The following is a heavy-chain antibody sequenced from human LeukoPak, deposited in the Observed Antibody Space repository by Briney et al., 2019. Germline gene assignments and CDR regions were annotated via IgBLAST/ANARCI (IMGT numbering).Heavy chain of an antibody. CDR3: ARGGIPDY. CDR2: VNHSGST. CDR1: GESFSRYY. V-gene: IGHV4-34*01. Sequence: SETLSLTCAVYGESFSRYYWSWIRQPPGKGLEWIGEVNHSGSTNYNPSLKSRVTISVDTSKNQFSLKLSSVTAADTAVYYCARGGIPDYWGQGILVTVSS. J-gene: IGHJ4*02. D-gene: IGHD2-21*01.